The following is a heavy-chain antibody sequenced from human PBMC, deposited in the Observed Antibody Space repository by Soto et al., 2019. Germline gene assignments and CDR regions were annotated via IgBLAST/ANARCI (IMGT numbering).Heavy chain of an antibody. D-gene: IGHD3-22*01. J-gene: IGHJ4*02. CDR2: INPNSGGT. Sequence: ASVKVSCKASGYTFTGYYMHWVRQAPGQGLEWMGWINPNSGGTNYAQKFQGWVTMTRDTSISTAYMELSRLRSDDTAVYYCARGTTYYYDSSGYPDYWGQGTLVTVSS. CDR1: GYTFTGYY. V-gene: IGHV1-2*04. CDR3: ARGTTYYYDSSGYPDY.